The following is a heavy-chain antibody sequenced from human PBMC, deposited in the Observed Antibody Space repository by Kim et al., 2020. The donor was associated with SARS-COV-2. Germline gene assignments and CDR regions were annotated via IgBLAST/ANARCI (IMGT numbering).Heavy chain of an antibody. D-gene: IGHD2-2*02. CDR1: GFTFSSYS. J-gene: IGHJ6*04. CDR2: ISSSGSYK. Sequence: GGSLRLSCAASGFTFSSYSMHWVRQAPGKGLEWVSSISSSGSYKYYADSVKGRFTISRDNAKNTLYLQMNSLRAEDTAVYYCARDAHVVVPAAIDAGYYYGMDVWGGGATVTVSP. V-gene: IGHV3-21*01. CDR3: ARDAHVVVPAAIDAGYYYGMDV.